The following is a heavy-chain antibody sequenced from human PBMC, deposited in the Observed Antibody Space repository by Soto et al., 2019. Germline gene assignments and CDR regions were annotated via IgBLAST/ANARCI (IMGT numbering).Heavy chain of an antibody. CDR2: ISGSGGST. Sequence: GGSLKLSCAASGFTFSSYAMSWVRQAPGKGLEWVSAISGSGGSTYYADSVKGRFTISRDNSKNTLYLQMNSLRAEDTAVYYCAKPRPTNLGSHDAFDIWGQGTMVTVSS. V-gene: IGHV3-23*01. CDR1: GFTFSSYA. D-gene: IGHD7-27*01. J-gene: IGHJ3*02. CDR3: AKPRPTNLGSHDAFDI.